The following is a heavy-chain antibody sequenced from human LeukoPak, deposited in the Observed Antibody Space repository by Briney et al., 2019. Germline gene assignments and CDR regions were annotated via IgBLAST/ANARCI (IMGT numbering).Heavy chain of an antibody. Sequence: PGRSLRLSWAASGFAFSDYGIHWVRQAPGKGLEWVAVISSDGSNKYYADSVKGRFTNSRENYKNTLYLQMNSLRRQHTAVYYCARDENTVATGPDYWGQGTVVTVSS. V-gene: IGHV3-30-3*01. J-gene: IGHJ4*02. CDR2: ISSDGSNK. CDR3: ARDENTVATGPDY. D-gene: IGHD5-12*01. CDR1: GFAFSDYG.